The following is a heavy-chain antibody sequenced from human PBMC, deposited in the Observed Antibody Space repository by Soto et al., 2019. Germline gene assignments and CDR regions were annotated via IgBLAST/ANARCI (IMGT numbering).Heavy chain of an antibody. V-gene: IGHV4-30-4*01. J-gene: IGHJ4*02. D-gene: IGHD5-18*01. CDR3: ARARSGYNYQYWFDY. Sequence: QVQLQESGPGLVKPSQTLSLTCTVSGGSISSADYYWSWIRQPPGKGLEWIGYIYYSGSTYYNPSLKSRVTISLDTSKNQFSLKLTSVTAADTAVYYCARARSGYNYQYWFDYWGQGTLVTVSS. CDR1: GGSISSADYY. CDR2: IYYSGST.